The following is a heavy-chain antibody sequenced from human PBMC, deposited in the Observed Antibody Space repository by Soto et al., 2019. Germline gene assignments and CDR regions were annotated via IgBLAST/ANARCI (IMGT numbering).Heavy chain of an antibody. V-gene: IGHV3-13*01. J-gene: IGHJ3*02. D-gene: IGHD2-15*01. Sequence: EVQLVESGGGLVQPGGSLRLSCAASGFTFSSYDMHWVRQATGKGLEWVSAIGTAGDTYYPVSVKGRFTISRENAKNSLYLQMNRLRAGDTAVYYCARGPTEYCSGGSCYRDGAFDIWGQGTMVTVSS. CDR3: ARGPTEYCSGGSCYRDGAFDI. CDR1: GFTFSSYD. CDR2: IGTAGDT.